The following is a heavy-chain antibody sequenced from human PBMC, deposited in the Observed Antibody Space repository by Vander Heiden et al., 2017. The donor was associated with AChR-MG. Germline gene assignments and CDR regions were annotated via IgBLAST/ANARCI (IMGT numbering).Heavy chain of an antibody. D-gene: IGHD3-22*01. V-gene: IGHV5-51*01. CDR2: IYPDDSDT. Sequence: EEQLVQSGAEVKNPGESLKISCEGFGFSFTDYWIAWVRQKPGKGLEWMGIIYPDDSDTRYSPSFEGQVTFAADKSSYTTYLQWSSLKASDTAIYFCARPYYFNTIRAAFDIWGQGTMVTVSS. CDR1: GFSFTDYW. J-gene: IGHJ3*02. CDR3: ARPYYFNTIRAAFDI.